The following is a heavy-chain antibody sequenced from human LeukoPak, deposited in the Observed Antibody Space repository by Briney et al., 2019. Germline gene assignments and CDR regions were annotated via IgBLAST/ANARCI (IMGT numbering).Heavy chain of an antibody. J-gene: IGHJ1*01. CDR2: ISSSSSTI. Sequence: GGSLRLSCAASGFTFSSYSMNWVRQAPGKGLEWVSYISSSSSTIYYADSVKGRFTISRDNAKNPLYLQMNSLRVEDTAVYYCARGSGSGWYGLQSEYFQHWGQGTLVTVSS. CDR1: GFTFSSYS. V-gene: IGHV3-48*04. CDR3: ARGSGSGWYGLQSEYFQH. D-gene: IGHD6-19*01.